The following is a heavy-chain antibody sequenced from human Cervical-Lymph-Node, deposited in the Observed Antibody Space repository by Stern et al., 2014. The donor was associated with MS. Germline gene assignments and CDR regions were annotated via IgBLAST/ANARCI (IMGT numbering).Heavy chain of an antibody. J-gene: IGHJ1*01. V-gene: IGHV2-5*02. CDR2: IYWDDDK. CDR3: TRSNISAEYFQH. CDR1: GFSLSTSGVG. Sequence: QVTLRESGPTLVTPTQTLTLTFTFSGFSLSTSGVGVGWIRQPPGKALEWLALIYWDDDKRYSPSLKSRLTITKDTSKNQVVLTMTNMDPVDTATYYCTRSNISAEYFQHWGQGTLVTVSS. D-gene: IGHD2/OR15-2a*01.